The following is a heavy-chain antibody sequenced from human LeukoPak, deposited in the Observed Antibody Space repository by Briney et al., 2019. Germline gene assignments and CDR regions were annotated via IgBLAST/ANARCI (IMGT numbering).Heavy chain of an antibody. J-gene: IGHJ4*02. Sequence: SETLSLTCTVSGGSISSGSYYWSWIRQPAGKGLEWIGRIYTSGSTNYNPSLKSRVTISVDTSKNQFSLNLSSVTAADTAVYYCASSDFWRGYYTRFDYWGQGTLVTVSS. CDR3: ASSDFWRGYYTRFDY. V-gene: IGHV4-61*02. D-gene: IGHD3-3*01. CDR1: GGSISSGSYY. CDR2: IYTSGST.